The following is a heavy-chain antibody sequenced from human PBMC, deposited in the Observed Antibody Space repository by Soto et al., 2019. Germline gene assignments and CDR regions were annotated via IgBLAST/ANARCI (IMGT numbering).Heavy chain of an antibody. Sequence: SETLSLTCAVYGASFGGFYWSWIRQTPGKGLEWIGEINPSGGTNYHSSLKSRVTISIGTSKNHFSLKLSSLTAADTAVYYCARHYYDSSGYYRSPLGLWGQGTPVTVSS. CDR2: INPSGGT. CDR3: ARHYYDSSGYYRSPLGL. CDR1: GASFGGFY. V-gene: IGHV4-34*01. D-gene: IGHD3-22*01. J-gene: IGHJ4*02.